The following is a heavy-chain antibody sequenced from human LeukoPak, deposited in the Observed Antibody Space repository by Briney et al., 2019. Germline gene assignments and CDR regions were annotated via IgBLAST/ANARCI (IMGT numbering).Heavy chain of an antibody. CDR1: GYTFTSYG. D-gene: IGHD3-22*01. Sequence: GASVKVSCKASGYTFTSYGISWVRQAPGQGLEWMGWISDYNGNTNYAQKLQGRVTMTTDTSTSTAYMELRSLRSDDTAVYYCARDLPPNYDSSGYYDYWGQGTLVTVSS. V-gene: IGHV1-18*01. J-gene: IGHJ4*02. CDR3: ARDLPPNYDSSGYYDY. CDR2: ISDYNGNT.